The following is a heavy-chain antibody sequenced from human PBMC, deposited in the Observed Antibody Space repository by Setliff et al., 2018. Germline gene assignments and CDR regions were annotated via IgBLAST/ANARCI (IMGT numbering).Heavy chain of an antibody. J-gene: IGHJ4*02. Sequence: PSETLSLTCSVSGGAVSGDYWTWIRQPPGKGLEYIGYINYSGSTNYNPSLKSRVTISGDTSKNQVSLRLSSVTAADTAVYYCARYTPKLPELGIYGWFDYWGQGTPVTVSS. CDR2: INYSGST. CDR3: ARYTPKLPELGIYGWFDY. CDR1: GGAVSGDY. V-gene: IGHV4-59*02. D-gene: IGHD7-27*01.